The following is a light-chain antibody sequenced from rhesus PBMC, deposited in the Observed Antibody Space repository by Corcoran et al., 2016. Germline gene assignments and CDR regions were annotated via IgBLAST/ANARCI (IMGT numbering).Light chain of an antibody. CDR1: QGISSS. CDR2: NAN. V-gene: IGKV1-32*02. CDR3: QQGNINPLT. J-gene: IGKJ4*01. Sequence: DIQMSQSPSSLSASVGDRVTSTCRASQGISSSLNWYQQKPGKAPKLLIYNANSLASGVPSRGSGIGSGTEFTLTISSLQPVDFATYYCQQGNINPLTFGGGTKVELK.